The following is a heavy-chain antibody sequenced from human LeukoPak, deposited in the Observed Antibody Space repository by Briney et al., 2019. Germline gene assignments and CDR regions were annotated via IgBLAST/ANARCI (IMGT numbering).Heavy chain of an antibody. CDR2: IIPILGIA. Sequence: ASVKVSCKASGYTFTGYYMHWVRQAPGQGLEWMGRIIPILGIANYAQKFQGRVTITADKSTSTAYMELSSLRSEDTAVYYCAREVAIWGQGTLVTVSS. J-gene: IGHJ4*02. V-gene: IGHV1-69*04. CDR1: GYTFTGYY. D-gene: IGHD2-15*01. CDR3: AREVAI.